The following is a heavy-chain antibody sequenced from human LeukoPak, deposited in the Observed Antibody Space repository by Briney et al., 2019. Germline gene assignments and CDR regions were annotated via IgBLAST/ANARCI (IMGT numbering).Heavy chain of an antibody. CDR2: ISAYNGNT. CDR3: AREGYSYGYLASGFYYYYGMDV. Sequence: ASVKVSCKASGYTFTSYGISWVRQAPGQGLEWMGWISAYNGNTNYAQQLQGRVTMTTDTSTSTAYMELRSLSSDDTAVYYCAREGYSYGYLASGFYYYYGMDVWGQGTTVTVSS. D-gene: IGHD5-18*01. J-gene: IGHJ6*02. CDR1: GYTFTSYG. V-gene: IGHV1-18*01.